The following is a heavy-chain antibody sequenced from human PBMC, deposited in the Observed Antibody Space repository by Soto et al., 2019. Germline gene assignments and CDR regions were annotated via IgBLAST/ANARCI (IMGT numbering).Heavy chain of an antibody. V-gene: IGHV3-23*01. CDR3: AKAPYTFLGRLGSAGTLPDY. CDR2: ISGGGGST. CDR1: GFTFSSYA. J-gene: IGHJ4*02. Sequence: PGGSLRLSCAASGFTFSSYAMSWVRQAPGKGLEWVSAISGGGGSTYYADSVKGRFTISRDNSKNTLYLQMNSLRAEDTAVHYCAKAPYTFLGRLGSAGTLPDYWGQGTLVTVSS. D-gene: IGHD6-13*01.